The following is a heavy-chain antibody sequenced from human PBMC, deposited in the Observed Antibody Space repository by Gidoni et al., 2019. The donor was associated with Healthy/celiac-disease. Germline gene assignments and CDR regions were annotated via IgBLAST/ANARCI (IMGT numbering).Heavy chain of an antibody. V-gene: IGHV3-30*04. D-gene: IGHD6-13*01. CDR3: ARDPGYSSSWYYFDY. CDR2: RAYDGSNK. J-gene: IGHJ4*02. CDR1: GFTFSSYA. Sequence: QVQLVESGGGVVQPGRSLRLSCAASGFTFSSYAMHWVRQAPGKGLEWVAVRAYDGSNKYYADSVKGRFTISRDNSKNTLYLQMNSLRAEDTAVYYCARDPGYSSSWYYFDYWGQGTLVTVSS.